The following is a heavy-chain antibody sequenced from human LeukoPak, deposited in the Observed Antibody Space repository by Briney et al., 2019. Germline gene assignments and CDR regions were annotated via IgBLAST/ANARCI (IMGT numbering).Heavy chain of an antibody. Sequence: ASVKVSCKASGYTFTSYYMHWVRQAPGQGLEWMGIINPSGGSTSYAQKFQGRATMTRDTSTSTVYMELSSLRSEDTAVYYCARGGGYSSGPSLLYYGMDVWGQGTTVTVSS. D-gene: IGHD6-19*01. CDR1: GYTFTSYY. V-gene: IGHV1-46*01. J-gene: IGHJ6*02. CDR2: INPSGGST. CDR3: ARGGGYSSGPSLLYYGMDV.